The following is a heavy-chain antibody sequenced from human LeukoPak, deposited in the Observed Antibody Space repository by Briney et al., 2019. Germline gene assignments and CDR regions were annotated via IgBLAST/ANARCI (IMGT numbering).Heavy chain of an antibody. V-gene: IGHV3-11*01. CDR2: ISSSGSTI. Sequence: GGSLRLSCAASGFTFSSCWMHWIRQAPGKGLEWVSYISSSGSTIYYADSVKGRFTISRDNAKNSLYLQMNSLRAEDTAVYFCARAVTTHYFDYWGQGTLVTVSS. CDR1: GFTFSSCW. D-gene: IGHD4-17*01. CDR3: ARAVTTHYFDY. J-gene: IGHJ4*02.